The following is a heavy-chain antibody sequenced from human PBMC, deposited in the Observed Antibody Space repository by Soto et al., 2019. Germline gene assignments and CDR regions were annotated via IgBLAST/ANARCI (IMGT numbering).Heavy chain of an antibody. CDR3: APHVSCSGGSCQYDAFAI. CDR1: GFTVSSNA. V-gene: IGHV3-23*01. D-gene: IGHD2-15*01. CDR2: VTADGGT. J-gene: IGHJ3*02. Sequence: EVQVLESGGGLVQPGGSLRLSFEGSGFTVSSNAMTWIRQAPGKGRKWVSTVTADGGTYYADSVKGRFAMSRDTSENTLYLQMNSLGAEDTAAYYCAPHVSCSGGSCQYDAFAIRGQGTMVTVSS.